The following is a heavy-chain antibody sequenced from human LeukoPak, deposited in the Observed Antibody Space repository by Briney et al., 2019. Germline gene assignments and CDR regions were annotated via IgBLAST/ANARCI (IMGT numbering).Heavy chain of an antibody. CDR3: ARVGLLWFGELLPDYYYGMDV. D-gene: IGHD3-10*01. CDR2: ISAYNGNT. CDR1: GYTFTSYG. V-gene: IGHV1-18*01. J-gene: IGHJ6*02. Sequence: GASVKVSCKASGYTFTSYGISWVRQAPGQGLEWMGWISAYNGNTNYAQKLQGRVTMTTDTSTSTAYVELRSLRSDDTAVYYCARVGLLWFGELLPDYYYGMDVWGQGTTVTVSS.